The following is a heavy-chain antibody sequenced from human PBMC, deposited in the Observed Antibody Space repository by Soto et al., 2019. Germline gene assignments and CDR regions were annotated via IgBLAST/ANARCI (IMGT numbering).Heavy chain of an antibody. V-gene: IGHV1-18*01. CDR2: ISAYNGNT. J-gene: IGHJ4*02. CDR1: GYTFTSYG. CDR3: ARSPYYYDSSGYSRRDFDY. Sequence: ASVKVSCKASGYTFTSYGISWVRQAPGQGLDWMGWISAYNGNTNYAQKLQGRVTMTTDTSTSTAYMELRSLRSDDTAVYYCARSPYYYDSSGYSRRDFDYWGQGTLVTVSS. D-gene: IGHD3-22*01.